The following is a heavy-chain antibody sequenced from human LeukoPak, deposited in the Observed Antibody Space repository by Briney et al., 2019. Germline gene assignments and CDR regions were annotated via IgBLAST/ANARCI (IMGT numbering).Heavy chain of an antibody. CDR3: ARPAAAYYFDY. J-gene: IGHJ4*02. CDR2: IYSGGST. V-gene: IGHV3-53*01. Sequence: PGGSLRLSCAASGFTVSSNYMSWVRQAPGKGLEWVSVIYSGGSTYYADSVKGRFTISRDNSKNTLYLQMNSLRAEDTAVYYCARPAAAYYFDYWGQGTLVTVSS. CDR1: GFTVSSNY. D-gene: IGHD6-13*01.